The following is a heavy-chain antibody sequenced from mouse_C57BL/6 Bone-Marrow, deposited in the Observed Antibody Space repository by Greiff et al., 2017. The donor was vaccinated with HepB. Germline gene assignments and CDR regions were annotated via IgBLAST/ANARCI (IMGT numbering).Heavy chain of an antibody. D-gene: IGHD1-1*01. CDR1: GFTFSSYG. J-gene: IGHJ2*01. V-gene: IGHV5-6*01. Sequence: EVKLVESGGDLVKPGGSLKLSCAASGFTFSSYGMSWVRQTPDKRLEWVATISSGGSYTYYPDSVKGRFTISRDNAKNTLYLQMSSLKSEDTAMYYCARQRDYYGSFASDYWGQGTTLTVSS. CDR2: ISSGGSYT. CDR3: ARQRDYYGSFASDY.